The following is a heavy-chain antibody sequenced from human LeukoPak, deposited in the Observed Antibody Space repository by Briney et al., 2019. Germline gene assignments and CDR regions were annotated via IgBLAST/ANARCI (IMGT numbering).Heavy chain of an antibody. Sequence: SETLSLTCTVSGGSISSGGYYWSWIRQHPGKGLEWIGYIYYSGSTYYNPSLKSRVTISVDTSKNQFSLKLSFVTAADTAVYYCARLLLVAHLEYYFDYWGQGTLVTVSS. V-gene: IGHV4-31*03. D-gene: IGHD5-12*01. CDR2: IYYSGST. J-gene: IGHJ4*02. CDR1: GGSISSGGYY. CDR3: ARLLLVAHLEYYFDY.